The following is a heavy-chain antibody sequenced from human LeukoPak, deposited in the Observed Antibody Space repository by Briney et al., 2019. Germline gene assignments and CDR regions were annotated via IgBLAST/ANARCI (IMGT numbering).Heavy chain of an antibody. CDR3: ARGEYYYDSSGYYYEDAFDI. D-gene: IGHD3-22*01. V-gene: IGHV1-2*02. CDR1: GYTFTGYY. Sequence: GASVKVSCKASGYTFTGYYMHWVRQAPGQGLEWMGWINPNSGGTDYAQKFQGRVTMTRDTSISTAYMELSRLRSDDTAVYYCARGEYYYDSSGYYYEDAFDIWGQGTMVTVSS. CDR2: INPNSGGT. J-gene: IGHJ3*02.